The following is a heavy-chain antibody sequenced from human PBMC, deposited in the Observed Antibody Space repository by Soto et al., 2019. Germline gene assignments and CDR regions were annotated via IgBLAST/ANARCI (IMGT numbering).Heavy chain of an antibody. CDR1: GFTFSSYG. Sequence: GGSLRLSCAASGFTFSSYGMHWVRQAPGKGLEWVAVIWYDGSNNYALSVKSRVTVNPDTAKNQFSLQLNSVTPEDTAVYYCARGSWDDVTGHYYMDVWGKGTTVTVSS. V-gene: IGHV3-33*01. CDR2: IWYDGSN. D-gene: IGHD1-1*01. CDR3: ARGSWDDVTGHYYMDV. J-gene: IGHJ6*03.